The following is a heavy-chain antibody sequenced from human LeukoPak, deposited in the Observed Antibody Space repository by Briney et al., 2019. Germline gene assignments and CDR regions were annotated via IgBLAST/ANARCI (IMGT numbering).Heavy chain of an antibody. J-gene: IGHJ4*02. CDR2: IKQDGSEK. D-gene: IGHD4-11*01. Sequence: GGSLRLSCAASGFTSSSYWMSWVRQAPGKGLEWVANIKQDGSEKYYVDSVKGRFTISRDNAKNSLYLQMNSLRAEDTAVYYCARDRRLHRYWGQGTLVTVSS. CDR1: GFTSSSYW. CDR3: ARDRRLHRY. V-gene: IGHV3-7*01.